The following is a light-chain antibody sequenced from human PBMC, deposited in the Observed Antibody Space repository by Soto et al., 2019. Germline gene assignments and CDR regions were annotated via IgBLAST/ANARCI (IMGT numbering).Light chain of an antibody. CDR3: QQRGT. J-gene: IGKJ1*01. Sequence: EIVLTQTPATLSLSPGERATLSCRASQSVSSYLAWYQQKPGQAPRLLIYDASNKDTGVPARFSGSGSDTDITLTMNSLEPEDFAVYYCQQRGTFGRGTKVEIK. CDR2: DAS. V-gene: IGKV3-11*01. CDR1: QSVSSY.